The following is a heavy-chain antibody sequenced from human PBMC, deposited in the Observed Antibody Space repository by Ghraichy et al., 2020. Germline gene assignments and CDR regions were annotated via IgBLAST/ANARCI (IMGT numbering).Heavy chain of an antibody. CDR2: IYSGGST. CDR3: ARDVVEMELLYGDYYYYGMDV. CDR1: GFTVSSNY. V-gene: IGHV3-66*02. Sequence: GGSLRLSCAASGFTVSSNYMSWVRQAPGKGLEWVSVIYSGGSTYYADSVKGRFTISRDNSKNTLYLQMNSLRAEDTAVYYCARDVVEMELLYGDYYYYGMDVWGQGTTVTVSS. D-gene: IGHD2-2*02. J-gene: IGHJ6*02.